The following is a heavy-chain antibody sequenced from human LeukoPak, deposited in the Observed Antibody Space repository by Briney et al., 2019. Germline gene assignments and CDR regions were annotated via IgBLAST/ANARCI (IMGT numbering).Heavy chain of an antibody. V-gene: IGHV4-59*01. Sequence: PSETLSLTCTVSGGSINSYYWSWIRQPPEKGLEWIGYIYYSGNTNYNPSLKSRVSISIDTSKNQLSLQLSSVTAADTAVYYCARDRDSSGLRDFDLWGRGTLVTVSA. J-gene: IGHJ2*01. D-gene: IGHD3-22*01. CDR2: IYYSGNT. CDR3: ARDRDSSGLRDFDL. CDR1: GGSINSYY.